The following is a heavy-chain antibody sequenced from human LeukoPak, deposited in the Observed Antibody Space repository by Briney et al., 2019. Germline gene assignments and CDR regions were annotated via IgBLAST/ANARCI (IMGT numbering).Heavy chain of an antibody. J-gene: IGHJ6*04. V-gene: IGHV4-59*01. CDR1: GGSISSYY. CDR2: IYYSGST. D-gene: IGHD6-13*01. Sequence: SETLSLTCTVSGGSISSYYWSWIRQPPGKGLEWIGYIYYSGSTNYNPSLKSRVTISVDTSKNQFSLKLSSVTAADTAVHYCARSGIAAAGRPYYYYGMDVWGKGTTVTVSS. CDR3: ARSGIAAAGRPYYYYGMDV.